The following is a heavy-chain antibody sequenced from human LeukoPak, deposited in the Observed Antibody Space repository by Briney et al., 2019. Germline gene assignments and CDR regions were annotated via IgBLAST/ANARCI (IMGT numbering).Heavy chain of an antibody. CDR2: IHHRGSI. V-gene: IGHV4-38-2*01. Sequence: SETLSLTCAGSDSSITSDYYWAWIRQTPGKGLEWIGSIHHRGSIYYNPSLKSRVTVSLDASNNQFSLRLSSVTAADTAIYYCTRHSRVIVGTTCAFDIWGQGTRVTVSS. CDR3: TRHSRVIVGTTCAFDI. D-gene: IGHD1-26*01. CDR1: DSSITSDYY. J-gene: IGHJ3*02.